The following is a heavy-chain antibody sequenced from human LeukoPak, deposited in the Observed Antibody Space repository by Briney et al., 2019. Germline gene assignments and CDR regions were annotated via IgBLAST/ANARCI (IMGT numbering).Heavy chain of an antibody. CDR2: IDKKDKGYATAT. V-gene: IGHV3-73*01. J-gene: IGHJ5*02. CDR3: TRDSGTYNWFDP. D-gene: IGHD1-26*01. Sequence: GGSLKLSCAASGFTFSGSAIHWVRQSSGKGLEWVGQIDKKDKGYATATAYAASVEGRFTISRDDSINTAYLQMKSLKTEDTALYYCTRDSGTYNWFDPWGQGTLVTVSS. CDR1: GFTFSGSA.